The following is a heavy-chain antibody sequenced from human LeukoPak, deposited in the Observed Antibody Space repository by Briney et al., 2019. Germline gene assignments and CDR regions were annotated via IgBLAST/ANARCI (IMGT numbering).Heavy chain of an antibody. D-gene: IGHD2-15*01. CDR2: INPNSGGT. CDR1: GYTFTGYY. J-gene: IGHJ4*02. Sequence: GASVKVSCKASGYTFTGYYMHWVRQAPGQGLEWMGWINPNSGGTNYAQKFQGRVTMTRDTSISTAYMELSRLRSDDTAVYYCARAPYCSGGSCYSDYWGQGTLVTVSS. CDR3: ARAPYCSGGSCYSDY. V-gene: IGHV1-2*02.